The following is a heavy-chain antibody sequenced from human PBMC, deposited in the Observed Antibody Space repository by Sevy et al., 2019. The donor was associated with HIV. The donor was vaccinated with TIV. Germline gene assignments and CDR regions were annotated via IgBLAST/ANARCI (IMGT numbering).Heavy chain of an antibody. CDR1: GFTFSSYA. CDR2: ISYDGSNK. J-gene: IGHJ4*02. V-gene: IGHV3-30-3*01. Sequence: CLRLSCAASGFTFSSYAMHWVRQAPGKGLEWVAVISYDGSNKYYADSVKGRFTISRDNSKNTLYLQMNSLRAEDTTVYYCAREGGSLVLPSSDFDYWGQGTLVIVSS. CDR3: AREGGSLVLPSSDFDY. D-gene: IGHD3-10*01.